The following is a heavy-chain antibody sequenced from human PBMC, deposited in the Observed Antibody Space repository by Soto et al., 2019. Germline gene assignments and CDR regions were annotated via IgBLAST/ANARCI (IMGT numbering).Heavy chain of an antibody. D-gene: IGHD4-4*01. V-gene: IGHV3-48*03. Sequence: GGSLRLSCAVSGFTFSSYEMNWVRQAPGKGLEWVSYIGTSGKTIYYADSVRGRFTISRDNAKNSLYLQMNSLRAEDTAVYFCARDPAIYSGKFDYGLDVWGRGTTVTVSS. CDR3: ARDPAIYSGKFDYGLDV. J-gene: IGHJ6*02. CDR1: GFTFSSYE. CDR2: IGTSGKTI.